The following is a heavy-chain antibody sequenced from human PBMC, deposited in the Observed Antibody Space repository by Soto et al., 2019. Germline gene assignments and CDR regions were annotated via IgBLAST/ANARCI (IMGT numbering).Heavy chain of an antibody. V-gene: IGHV1-18*01. CDR2: ISAYNGNT. D-gene: IGHD3-10*01. J-gene: IGHJ6*02. Sequence: EASVKVCSKDPGDTFTSNGISWLRQAPGQGLEWMGWISAYNGNTNYAQKLQGRVTMTTDTSTSTAYMELRSLRSDDTAVYYCARKSLGYYYYGMDVWGQGTTVTVSS. CDR3: ARKSLGYYYYGMDV. CDR1: GDTFTSNG.